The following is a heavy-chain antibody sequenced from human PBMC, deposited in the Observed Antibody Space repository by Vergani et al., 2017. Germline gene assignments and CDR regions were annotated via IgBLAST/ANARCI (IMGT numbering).Heavy chain of an antibody. CDR2: VDPEDGET. CDR1: GDTFTDHY. V-gene: IGHV1-69-2*01. D-gene: IGHD4-17*01. J-gene: IGHJ6*02. Sequence: EVQLVQSGAEVKKPGATMKISCKVSGDTFTDHYRHWVKQATGKGLEWMVLVDPEDGETIYAEKFKGRVTIAADTATDTAHLELSSLRSEDTAVYYCATPQTVTTGGMEVWGQGTTVIVSS. CDR3: ATPQTVTTGGMEV.